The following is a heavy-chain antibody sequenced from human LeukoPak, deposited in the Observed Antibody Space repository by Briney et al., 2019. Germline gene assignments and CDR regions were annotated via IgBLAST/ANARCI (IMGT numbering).Heavy chain of an antibody. J-gene: IGHJ4*02. V-gene: IGHV4-61*02. CDR1: GGSISSGSYY. CDR3: ARDGRAAAGTFFDY. D-gene: IGHD6-13*01. CDR2: IYTSGST. Sequence: SQTLSLTCTVSGGSISSGSYYWSWIRQPAGMGLEWIGRIYTSGSTNYNPSLKSRVTISVDTSKNQFSLKLSSVTAADTAVYYCARDGRAAAGTFFDYWGQGTLVTVSS.